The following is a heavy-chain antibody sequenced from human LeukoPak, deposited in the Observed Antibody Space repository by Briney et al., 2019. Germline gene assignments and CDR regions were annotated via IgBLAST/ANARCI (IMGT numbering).Heavy chain of an antibody. V-gene: IGHV2-70*11. CDR2: IDWEDDK. Sequence: SGPALVKPTQTLTLTCTFSGFSLSTSGMCVSWIRQPPGKALEWLARIDWEDDKYYSTSRKTRLTISKDTSKNQVVLTMTNMDPVDTGTYYCARDRLHLEEGGSGWLFDYWGQGTLVTVSS. CDR1: GFSLSTSGMC. CDR3: ARDRLHLEEGGSGWLFDY. D-gene: IGHD6-19*01. J-gene: IGHJ4*02.